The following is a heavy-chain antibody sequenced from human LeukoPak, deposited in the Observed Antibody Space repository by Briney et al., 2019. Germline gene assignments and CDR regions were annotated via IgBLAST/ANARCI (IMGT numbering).Heavy chain of an antibody. V-gene: IGHV4-59*01. D-gene: IGHD3-3*01. CDR1: GGSISSYY. Sequence: SETLSLTCTVSGGSISSYYWSWIRQPPGKGLEWIGYIYYSGSTNYNPSLKSRVTISVDTSKNQFSLKLSSVTAADTAVYYCARLDYDFWRNEYYFDYWGQGTLVTVSS. CDR2: IYYSGST. J-gene: IGHJ4*02. CDR3: ARLDYDFWRNEYYFDY.